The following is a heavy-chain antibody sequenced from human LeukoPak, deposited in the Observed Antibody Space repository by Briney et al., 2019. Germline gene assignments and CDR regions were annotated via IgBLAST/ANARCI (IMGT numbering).Heavy chain of an antibody. CDR1: GFTISSYW. V-gene: IGHV3-74*01. CDR3: ARTRDSKAYDC. J-gene: IGHJ4*02. CDR2: IKYDGSKT. D-gene: IGHD3-16*01. Sequence: PGGPLRLSYAASGFTISSYWMHGVRKPRGKGLVWVSHIKYDGSKTNYADSVKGRFTISRDNAKNTLYLQMNSLRAEDTAVYSCARTRDSKAYDCWGQGALVTVSS.